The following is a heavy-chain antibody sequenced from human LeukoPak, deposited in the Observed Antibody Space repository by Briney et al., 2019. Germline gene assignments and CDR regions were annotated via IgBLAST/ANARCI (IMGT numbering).Heavy chain of an antibody. J-gene: IGHJ4*02. CDR3: ARGPGSGSYFSLDY. Sequence: ASVKVSCKASGYIFIDYEINWVRQAPGQGLEWMGWMNPKSGDTGYEQKFQGRVTITRDSSISTVYMELSSLRSEDTALYYCARGPGSGSYFSLDYWGQGTLVTVSS. CDR1: GYIFIDYE. CDR2: MNPKSGDT. V-gene: IGHV1-8*02. D-gene: IGHD3-10*01.